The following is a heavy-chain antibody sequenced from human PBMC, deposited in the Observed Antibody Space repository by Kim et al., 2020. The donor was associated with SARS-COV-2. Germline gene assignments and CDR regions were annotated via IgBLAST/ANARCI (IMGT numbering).Heavy chain of an antibody. Sequence: TNYNPSLKSRVTISVDKSKNQFSLKLSSVTAADTAVYYCARVVSYRLLDYWGQGTLVTVSS. CDR3: ARVVSYRLLDY. D-gene: IGHD2-8*01. V-gene: IGHV4-4*02. CDR2: T. J-gene: IGHJ4*02.